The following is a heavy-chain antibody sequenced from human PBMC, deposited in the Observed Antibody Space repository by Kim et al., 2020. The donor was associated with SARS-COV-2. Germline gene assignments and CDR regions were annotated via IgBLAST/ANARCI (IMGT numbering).Heavy chain of an antibody. J-gene: IGHJ5*02. V-gene: IGHV3-9*01. D-gene: IGHD3-10*01. CDR2: ISWNSGSI. CDR3: AKDIHILWFGRYNWFDP. CDR1: GFTFDDYA. Sequence: GGSLRLSCAASGFTFDDYAMHWVRQAPGKGLEWVSGISWNSGSIGYADSVKGRFTISRDNAKNSLYLQMNSLRAEDTALYYCAKDIHILWFGRYNWFDPWGQGTLVTVSS.